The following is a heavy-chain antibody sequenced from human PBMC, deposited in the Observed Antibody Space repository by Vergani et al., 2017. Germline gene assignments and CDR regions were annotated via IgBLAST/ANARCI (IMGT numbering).Heavy chain of an antibody. Sequence: QVQLVESGGGVVQRGGSLRLSCATSGFTLSKYDMQWIRQGPGKGLEFVAFIQFDGSNKYYADSVKGRFTLSRDFSKNTLYLQMNSLRTDDTATYYCAKHFRGWGIDYWGQGTQVIVSS. CDR2: IQFDGSNK. V-gene: IGHV3-30*02. J-gene: IGHJ4*02. CDR3: AKHFRGWGIDY. D-gene: IGHD3-16*01. CDR1: GFTLSKYD.